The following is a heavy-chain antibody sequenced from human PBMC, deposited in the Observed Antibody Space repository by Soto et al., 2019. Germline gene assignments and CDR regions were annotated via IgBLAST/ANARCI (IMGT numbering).Heavy chain of an antibody. V-gene: IGHV3-33*01. D-gene: IGHD1-20*01. Sequence: GGSLRLSCAASGFTFSSYGMHWVRQAPGKGLEWVAVIWYDGSNKYYADSVKGRFTISRDNSKNTLYLQMNSLRAEDTAVYYCARQNNWSPPPNAFDIWGQGTMVTVSS. CDR2: IWYDGSNK. CDR3: ARQNNWSPPPNAFDI. CDR1: GFTFSSYG. J-gene: IGHJ3*02.